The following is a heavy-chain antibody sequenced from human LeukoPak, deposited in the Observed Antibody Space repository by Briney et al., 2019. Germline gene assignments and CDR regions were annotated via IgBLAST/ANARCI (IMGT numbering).Heavy chain of an antibody. D-gene: IGHD2-15*01. V-gene: IGHV4-61*09. CDR2: IAYINSSGRT. CDR3: ARPARYCSGGSCNSDWYFGL. J-gene: IGHJ2*01. CDR1: GGSISIGDHY. Sequence: SQTLSLTCSVSGGSISIGDHYWTWIRQSPGKGLEWIGYIAYINSSGRTNYNPSLKSRISISIDTSKNQFSLNVSSVTAADTAMYYCARPARYCSGGSCNSDWYFGLWGRGTLVTVSS.